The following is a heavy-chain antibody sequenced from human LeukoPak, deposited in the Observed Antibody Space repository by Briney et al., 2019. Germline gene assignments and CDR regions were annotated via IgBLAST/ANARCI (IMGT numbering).Heavy chain of an antibody. D-gene: IGHD3-10*01. CDR3: ATGGAYYFDY. V-gene: IGHV1-18*01. J-gene: IGHJ4*02. Sequence: ASVKVSRKASGYTFSNHGISWVRQAPGQGLEWMGWISANSGSANYAQKFQGRVTMTRDTSISTAYMELSSLRSEDTAVYYCATGGAYYFDYGGQEPLVTVSS. CDR2: ISANSGSA. CDR1: GYTFSNHG.